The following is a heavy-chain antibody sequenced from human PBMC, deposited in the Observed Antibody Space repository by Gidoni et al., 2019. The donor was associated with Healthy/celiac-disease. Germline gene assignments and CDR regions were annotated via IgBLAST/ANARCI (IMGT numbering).Heavy chain of an antibody. D-gene: IGHD6-19*01. CDR1: GYTFTDYY. Sequence: QTQLVQSGAEVKKPGRSVKVSCKGSGYTFTDYYMHWERQAPGRGLEWMGWLNPNSGGTNYAEEFKGRVTMTKDTSISTAYMGLSRLRSDDTAVYYCARGVVDISSGWYLYFDYWGQGTLVTVSS. V-gene: IGHV1-2*02. CDR3: ARGVVDISSGWYLYFDY. CDR2: LNPNSGGT. J-gene: IGHJ4*02.